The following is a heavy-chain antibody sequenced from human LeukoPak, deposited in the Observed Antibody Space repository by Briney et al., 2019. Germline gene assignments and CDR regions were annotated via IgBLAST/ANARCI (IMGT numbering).Heavy chain of an antibody. J-gene: IGHJ6*03. CDR1: GFTVSSNY. D-gene: IGHD3-10*01. CDR2: IYSGGST. Sequence: GGSLRLSCAASGFTVSSNYMSWVRQAPGKGLEWVSVIYSGGSTYYADSVKGRFTISRDNSKNTPYLQMNSLRAEDTAVYYCARVFRGVRFLKDYHYYMDVWGKGTTVTISS. CDR3: ARVFRGVRFLKDYHYYMDV. V-gene: IGHV3-53*01.